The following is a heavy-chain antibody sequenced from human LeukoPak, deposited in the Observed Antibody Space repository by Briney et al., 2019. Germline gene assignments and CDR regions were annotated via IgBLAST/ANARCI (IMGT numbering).Heavy chain of an antibody. CDR2: ISYGTT. Sequence: SETLSLTSSVSGDALSTYYWNWIRQIPGKGLEWIGYISYGTTDYNPSLKSPVTISVDTSKNEFSLRLTSVTAEDTAVYFCARDQAHSYGRYFDPWSQGTLVTVSS. J-gene: IGHJ4*02. D-gene: IGHD5-18*01. CDR1: GDALSTYY. CDR3: ARDQAHSYGRYFDP. V-gene: IGHV4-59*01.